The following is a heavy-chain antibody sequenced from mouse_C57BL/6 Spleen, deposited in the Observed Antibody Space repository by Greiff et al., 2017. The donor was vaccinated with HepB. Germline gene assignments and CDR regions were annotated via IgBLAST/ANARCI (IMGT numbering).Heavy chain of an antibody. V-gene: IGHV1-82*01. Sequence: QVQLQQSGPELVKPGASVKISCKASGYAFSSSWMNWVKQRPGKGLEWIGRIYPGDGDTNYNGKFKGKATLTADKSSSTAYMQLSSLTSEDSAVYFCARGDLRWYFDVWGTGTTVTVSS. D-gene: IGHD1-1*01. CDR1: GYAFSSSW. CDR3: ARGDLRWYFDV. J-gene: IGHJ1*03. CDR2: IYPGDGDT.